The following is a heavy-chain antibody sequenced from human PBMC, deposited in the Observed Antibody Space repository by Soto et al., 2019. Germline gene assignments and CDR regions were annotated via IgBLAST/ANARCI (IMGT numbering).Heavy chain of an antibody. V-gene: IGHV4-59*11. CDR1: GDSINSHY. D-gene: IGHD3-22*01. CDR3: ARSARYYYDSSGYYFGIDY. J-gene: IGHJ4*02. CDR2: IYYSGST. Sequence: SETLSLTCSVSGDSINSHYWTWIRQPPGEGLEWIGYIYYSGSTNYNPSLKSRVTISVDTSKNQFSLKLSSVTAADTAVYYCARSARYYYDSSGYYFGIDYWGQGTLVTVSS.